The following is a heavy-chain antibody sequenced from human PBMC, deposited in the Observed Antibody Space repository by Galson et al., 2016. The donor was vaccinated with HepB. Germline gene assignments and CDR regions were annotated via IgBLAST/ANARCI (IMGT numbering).Heavy chain of an antibody. CDR1: GFTVSNNY. J-gene: IGHJ4*02. V-gene: IGHV3-53*01. CDR2: IYSGGST. Sequence: SLRLSCAASGFTVSNNYMSWVRQAPGKGLEGVSVIYSGGSTHYGDSVRGRFTISSDNSKNTLYLQMNSLRAEDTAVYYCANHPSSGNYWGQGTPVTVSS. CDR3: ANHPSSGNY. D-gene: IGHD6-19*01.